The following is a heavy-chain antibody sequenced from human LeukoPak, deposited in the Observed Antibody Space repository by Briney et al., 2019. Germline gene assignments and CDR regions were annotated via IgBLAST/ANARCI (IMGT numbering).Heavy chain of an antibody. Sequence: SQTLSLTCTVSGGSISSGSYYWSWIRQPAGKGLEWIGRIYTSGSTNYNPSPKSRVTISVDTSKNQFSLKLSSVTAADTAVYYCARGAYYDFWSGYYGNWFDPWGQGTLVTVSS. V-gene: IGHV4-61*02. CDR3: ARGAYYDFWSGYYGNWFDP. CDR1: GGSISSGSYY. CDR2: IYTSGST. D-gene: IGHD3-3*01. J-gene: IGHJ5*02.